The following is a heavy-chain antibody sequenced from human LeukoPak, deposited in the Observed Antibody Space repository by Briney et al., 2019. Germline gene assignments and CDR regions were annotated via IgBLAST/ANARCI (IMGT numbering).Heavy chain of an antibody. Sequence: PGGSLRLSCVGSKFIFSDNCMTWVRQAPGKGLEWVSVIYSDGTTFYSDSVKGRFAISRDNSKNILYLQMNGLRAEDTAVYYCARERIYFGSGRDLTDARLFYYYGMDVWGQGTTVTVSS. CDR1: KFIFSDNC. CDR3: ARERIYFGSGRDLTDARLFYYYGMDV. CDR2: IYSDGTT. J-gene: IGHJ6*02. D-gene: IGHD3-10*01. V-gene: IGHV3-53*01.